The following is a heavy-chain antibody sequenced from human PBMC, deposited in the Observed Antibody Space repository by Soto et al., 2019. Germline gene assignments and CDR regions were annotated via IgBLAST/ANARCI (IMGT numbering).Heavy chain of an antibody. Sequence: SVKVSCKASGGTFSSYAISWVRQAPGQGLEWLGGIIPIFGTANYAQKFQGRVTITADESTSTAYMELSSLRSEDTAVYYCARVEYCSSTSCYAEMSWFDPWGQGTLVTVSS. CDR3: ARVEYCSSTSCYAEMSWFDP. V-gene: IGHV1-69*13. CDR1: GGTFSSYA. CDR2: IIPIFGTA. D-gene: IGHD2-2*01. J-gene: IGHJ5*02.